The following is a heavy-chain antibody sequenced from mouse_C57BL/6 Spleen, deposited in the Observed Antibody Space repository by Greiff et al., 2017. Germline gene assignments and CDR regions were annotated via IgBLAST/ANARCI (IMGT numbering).Heavy chain of an antibody. CDR2: IYPGDGDT. D-gene: IGHD1-1*01. V-gene: IGHV1-82*01. CDR1: GYAFSSSW. J-gene: IGHJ4*01. Sequence: QVQLQQSGPELVKPGASVKISCKASGYAFSSSWMNWVKQRPGKGLEWIGRIYPGDGDTNYNGKFKGKATLTADKSSSTAYMQLSSLTSEDSAVYFCAREFYYGSSYRAMDYWGQGTSVTVSS. CDR3: AREFYYGSSYRAMDY.